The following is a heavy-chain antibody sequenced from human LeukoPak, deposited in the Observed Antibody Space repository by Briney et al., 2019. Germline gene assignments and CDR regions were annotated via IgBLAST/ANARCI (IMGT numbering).Heavy chain of an antibody. CDR3: ARRDSSGTGIDP. V-gene: IGHV4-59*12. CDR1: GGSISNFH. CDR2: VDSSGST. D-gene: IGHD6-19*01. J-gene: IGHJ5*02. Sequence: PSETLSLTCTVSGGSISNFHWSWIRQPPGKGLEWIGYVDSSGSTNYNSSLKSRVTISVDTSKNQLSPKLSSVTAADTAVYYCARRDSSGTGIDPWGQGTLVTVSS.